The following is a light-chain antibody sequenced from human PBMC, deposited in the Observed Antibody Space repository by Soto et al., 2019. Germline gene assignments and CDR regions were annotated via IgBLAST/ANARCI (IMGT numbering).Light chain of an antibody. CDR1: SSDVGTYEY. J-gene: IGLJ2*01. Sequence: QSALTQPASVSGSPGQSITISCTGTSSDVGTYEYVSWYQHHPGKAPKLMIYDVSNRPSGVSDRFSGSKSGNMASLPSSGLQAEDEADYYCSSYASNGDVLFGGGTKVTVL. CDR3: SSYASNGDVL. V-gene: IGLV2-14*03. CDR2: DVS.